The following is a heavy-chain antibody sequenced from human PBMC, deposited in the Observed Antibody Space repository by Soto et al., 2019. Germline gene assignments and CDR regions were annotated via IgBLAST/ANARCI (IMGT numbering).Heavy chain of an antibody. V-gene: IGHV4-4*07. CDR3: ARGGQDFWSGPFDY. J-gene: IGHJ4*02. CDR2: IDNSGST. Sequence: SETLSLTCTVSGGSISNYFCNWIRQPAGKGLEWIGRIDNSGSTNYNPSLKSRITMSADTSRNQFSLKLNSVTAADTAVYYCARGGQDFWSGPFDYWGQGAMVTVYS. D-gene: IGHD3-3*01. CDR1: GGSISNYF.